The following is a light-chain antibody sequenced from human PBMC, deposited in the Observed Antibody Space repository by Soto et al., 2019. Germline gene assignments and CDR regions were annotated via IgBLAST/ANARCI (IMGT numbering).Light chain of an antibody. CDR2: GAS. V-gene: IGKV3-15*01. J-gene: IGKJ2*01. Sequence: EIVMTQSPATLSVSPGERATLSCRASQSVSSNLAWYQQKPGQAPRLLIYGASTRATDLPGRFSGSGSGTEFILTISSLQSEDFAVYYCQHYNNWPYTFGQGTKLEIK. CDR3: QHYNNWPYT. CDR1: QSVSSN.